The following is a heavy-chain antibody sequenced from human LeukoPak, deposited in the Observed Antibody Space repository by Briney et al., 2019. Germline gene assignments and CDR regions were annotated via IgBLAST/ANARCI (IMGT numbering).Heavy chain of an antibody. CDR3: AKDDGSSTSWAFDY. CDR2: IQYDGNNK. Sequence: GGSLRLSCTASGFTFSSYGMHWVRQAPGKGLEWVAIIQYDGNNKHYVDSVQGRFTISRDNSKNTLYLQMNSLRAEDTAVYYCAKDDGSSTSWAFDYWGQGTLVTVSS. D-gene: IGHD2-2*01. CDR1: GFTFSSYG. J-gene: IGHJ4*02. V-gene: IGHV3-30*02.